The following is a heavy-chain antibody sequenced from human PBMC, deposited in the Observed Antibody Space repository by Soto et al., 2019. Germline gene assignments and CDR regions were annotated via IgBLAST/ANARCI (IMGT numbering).Heavy chain of an antibody. V-gene: IGHV4-59*01. CDR2: IYASGSP. D-gene: IGHD1-26*01. Sequence: SETLSLTCSISVGSIIVYYWSWIRQRPGQGLEWIGYIYASGSPYYNPSLRSRVTISADTSKNQISLKLTSPTAPDTAFYYGARGVGSSPPRYWGRGTLVTVSS. CDR3: ARGVGSSPPRY. CDR1: VGSIIVYY. J-gene: IGHJ4*02.